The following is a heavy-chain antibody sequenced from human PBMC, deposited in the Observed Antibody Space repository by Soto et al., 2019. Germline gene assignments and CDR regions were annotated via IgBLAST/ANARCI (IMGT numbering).Heavy chain of an antibody. CDR3: ARDLGGSEDY. Sequence: GGSLRLSCVASGFTFSNYWMHWVRQVPGKGLVWVSHINRDGSNTSHADSVKGRFTIFRDNAKNTLYLQMNSLRGEDTAVYRCARDLGGSEDYWGQGTLVTVSS. D-gene: IGHD2-15*01. CDR2: INRDGSNT. V-gene: IGHV3-74*01. CDR1: GFTFSNYW. J-gene: IGHJ4*02.